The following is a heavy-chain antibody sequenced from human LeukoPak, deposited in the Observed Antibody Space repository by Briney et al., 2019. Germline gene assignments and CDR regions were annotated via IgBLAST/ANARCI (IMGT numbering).Heavy chain of an antibody. CDR2: MNPISGNT. CDR1: GYTFTSYG. V-gene: IGHV1-8*02. Sequence: GASVKVSCKASGYTFTSYGISRVRQATGQGLEWMGWMNPISGNTGHAQKFQGRVTMTRDTSISTAYMELSSLRSEDTAVYYCARGPPIRGYRYGYDTGYYYSYSMDVWGKGTTVTISS. CDR3: ARGPPIRGYRYGYDTGYYYSYSMDV. J-gene: IGHJ6*03. D-gene: IGHD5-18*01.